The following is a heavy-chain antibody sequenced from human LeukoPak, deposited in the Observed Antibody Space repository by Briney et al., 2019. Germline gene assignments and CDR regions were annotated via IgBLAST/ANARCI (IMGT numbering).Heavy chain of an antibody. V-gene: IGHV1-18*01. Sequence: GASVKVSCKASGYTFTSYGISWVRQAPGQGLEWMGWISAYNGNTNYAQKLQGRVTMTTDTSTSTAYMELRSLRSDDTAVYYCARVRGSRITMVRGVTRRGNWFDPWGQGTLVTVSS. J-gene: IGHJ5*02. CDR2: ISAYNGNT. CDR3: ARVRGSRITMVRGVTRRGNWFDP. D-gene: IGHD3-10*01. CDR1: GYTFTSYG.